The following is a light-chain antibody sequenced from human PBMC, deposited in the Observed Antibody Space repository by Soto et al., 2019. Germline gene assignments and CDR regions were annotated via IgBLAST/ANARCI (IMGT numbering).Light chain of an antibody. Sequence: QSVLTQPPSASGTPGQRVTISGSGSSSNIGSNTVNWYQQLPVTAPKLLIYNNNQRPSGVPDRFSGSKSGTSASLAISGLQSEDEADYYCAAWDDSLNGLVFGTGTQLTVL. V-gene: IGLV1-44*01. CDR2: NNN. CDR3: AAWDDSLNGLV. CDR1: SSNIGSNT. J-gene: IGLJ7*01.